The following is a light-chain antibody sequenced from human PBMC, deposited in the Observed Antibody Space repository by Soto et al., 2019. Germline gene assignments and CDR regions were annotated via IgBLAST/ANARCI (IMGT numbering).Light chain of an antibody. Sequence: EILLTQSPDSLSLSPGDRATLSCRASQSFSSTFFAWYQQKPGQAPRLLIYGASSRATGIPDRFSGSGSGTDFTLTISRLEPEDXXVYXXXQYASSVTFGQGTKVEIK. CDR1: QSFSSTF. J-gene: IGKJ1*01. CDR3: XQYASSVT. V-gene: IGKV3-20*01. CDR2: GAS.